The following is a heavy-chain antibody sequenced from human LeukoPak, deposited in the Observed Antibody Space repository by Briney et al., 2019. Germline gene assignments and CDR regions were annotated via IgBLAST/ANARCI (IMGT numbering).Heavy chain of an antibody. CDR2: INHSGST. J-gene: IGHJ4*02. CDR1: GGSLSGYY. CDR3: ARGLNTWFGELGPFDY. D-gene: IGHD3-10*01. Sequence: PSETLSLTCVAYGGSLSGYYWSWIRQPPGKGREWIGEINHSGSTNYNPSLKRRVTISVDTSKNQCSLKLSSVTAADTAVYYCARGLNTWFGELGPFDYWGQGTLVTVSS. V-gene: IGHV4-34*01.